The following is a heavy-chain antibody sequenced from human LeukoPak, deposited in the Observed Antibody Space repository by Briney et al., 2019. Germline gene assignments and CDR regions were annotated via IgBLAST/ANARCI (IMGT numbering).Heavy chain of an antibody. V-gene: IGHV3-9*03. J-gene: IGHJ3*02. D-gene: IGHD1-1*01. CDR1: GFTFDDYA. Sequence: GGSLRLSCAASGFTFDDYAMHWVRQAPGKGLEWVSGISWNSGSIGYADSVKGRFTISRDNAKNSLYLQMNSLRAEDMALYYCAKARYNWKEGAFDIWGQGTMVTVSS. CDR2: ISWNSGSI. CDR3: AKARYNWKEGAFDI.